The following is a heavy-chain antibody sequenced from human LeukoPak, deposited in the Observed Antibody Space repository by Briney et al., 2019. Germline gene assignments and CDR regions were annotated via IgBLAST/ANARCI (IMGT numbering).Heavy chain of an antibody. V-gene: IGHV3-30-3*01. J-gene: IGHJ4*02. D-gene: IGHD2-2*01. Sequence: PGGSLRLSCAASGFTFSSYAMHWVRQAPGKGLEWVAVISYDGSNKYYADSVKGRFTISRDNSKNTLYLQMNSLRAEDTAVYYCARQYCSSTSCYSYDDYWGQGTLVTVSS. CDR2: ISYDGSNK. CDR3: ARQYCSSTSCYSYDDY. CDR1: GFTFSSYA.